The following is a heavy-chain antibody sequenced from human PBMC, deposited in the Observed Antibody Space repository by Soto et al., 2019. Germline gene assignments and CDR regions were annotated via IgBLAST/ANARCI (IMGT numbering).Heavy chain of an antibody. CDR1: GFTFSSYA. CDR3: AKVASSGGGYDFWSGPFDY. V-gene: IGHV3-23*01. D-gene: IGHD3-3*01. CDR2: ISGSGGST. Sequence: PGGSLRLSCAASGFTFSSYAMGWVRQAPGKGLEWVSAISGSGGSTYYADSVKGRFTISRDNSKNTLYLQMNSLRAEDTAVYYCAKVASSGGGYDFWSGPFDYWGQGTLVTVSS. J-gene: IGHJ4*02.